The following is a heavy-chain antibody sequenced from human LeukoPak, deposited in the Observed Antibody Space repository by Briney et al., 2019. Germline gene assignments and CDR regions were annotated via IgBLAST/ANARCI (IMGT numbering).Heavy chain of an antibody. J-gene: IGHJ6*03. D-gene: IGHD1-26*01. V-gene: IGHV4-59*10. Sequence: QASETLSLTCAVYGGSISSYHWSWIRQPAGKGLEWIGRIYTSGSTNYNPSLKSRVTMSVDTSKNQFSLKLSSVTAADTAVYYCARGGSDSYYYYYYMDVWGKGTTVTVSS. CDR1: GGSISSYH. CDR2: IYTSGST. CDR3: ARGGSDSYYYYYYMDV.